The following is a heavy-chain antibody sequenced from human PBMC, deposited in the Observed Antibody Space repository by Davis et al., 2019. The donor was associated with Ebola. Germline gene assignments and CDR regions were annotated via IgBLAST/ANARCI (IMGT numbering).Heavy chain of an antibody. Sequence: SETLSLTCAVYGGSFSGYYWSWTRQPPGKGLEWIGEINHSGSTNYNPSLKSRVTISVDTSKNQFSLKLSSVTAADTAVYYCARRGVYGDYRYYFDYWGQGTLVTVSS. CDR2: INHSGST. D-gene: IGHD4-17*01. CDR1: GGSFSGYY. V-gene: IGHV4-34*01. J-gene: IGHJ4*02. CDR3: ARRGVYGDYRYYFDY.